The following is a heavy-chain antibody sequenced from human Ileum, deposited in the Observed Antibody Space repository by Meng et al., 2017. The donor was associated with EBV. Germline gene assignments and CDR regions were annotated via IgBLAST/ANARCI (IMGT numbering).Heavy chain of an antibody. D-gene: IGHD3-10*01. Sequence: QVQLQESGPGLVKPSQTLSLTCTVPGGSISSGGYYWSWIRQHPGKGLEWIGYIHDSGSTYYNPSLKSRVTISADTSKNQFSLKLSSVTAADTAVYYCARASYGSGSPLGESWFDPWGQGNLVHRLL. CDR2: IHDSGST. J-gene: IGHJ5*02. V-gene: IGHV4-31*03. CDR1: GGSISSGGYY. CDR3: ARASYGSGSPLGESWFDP.